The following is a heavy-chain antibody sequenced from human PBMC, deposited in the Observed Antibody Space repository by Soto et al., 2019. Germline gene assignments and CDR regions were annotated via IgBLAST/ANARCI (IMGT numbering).Heavy chain of an antibody. CDR1: GFSFSTYG. CDR3: VKFRGRAYHYYYMAV. Sequence: DVQLLESGGGLAQRGGSLRLSCAASGFSFSTYGMTWVRQAPGKGLEWVSYGGSGGSTYYADSVKGRFTISRDNSKNTLYLQMTSLRAEDTAVYYCVKFRGRAYHYYYMAVWGNGTTVTVSS. V-gene: IGHV3-23*01. J-gene: IGHJ6*03. D-gene: IGHD3-16*01. CDR2: GGSGGST.